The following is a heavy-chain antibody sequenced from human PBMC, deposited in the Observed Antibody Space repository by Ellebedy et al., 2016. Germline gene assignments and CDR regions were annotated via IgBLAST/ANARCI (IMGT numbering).Heavy chain of an antibody. D-gene: IGHD3-16*01. CDR1: GFTFSMYT. J-gene: IGHJ4*02. Sequence: GESLKISCAASGFTFSMYTMNWVRQAPGKGLEWVSYITSSGDYSYYADSVKGRFTISRDNAKNSLSLQMDRLKAEDTAVYYCARGRMGEGGDYWGQGTLVTVSS. CDR3: ARGRMGEGGDY. CDR2: ITSSGDYS. V-gene: IGHV3-21*01.